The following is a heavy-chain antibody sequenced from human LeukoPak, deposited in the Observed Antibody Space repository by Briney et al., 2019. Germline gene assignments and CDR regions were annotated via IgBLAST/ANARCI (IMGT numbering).Heavy chain of an antibody. CDR2: INPSGGST. CDR1: GYTFTNHY. J-gene: IGHJ4*02. CDR3: ARKGVYSSATGRGY. D-gene: IGHD6-19*01. V-gene: IGHV1-46*01. Sequence: ASVKVSCKASGYTFTNHYMYWVRQAPGQGLEWMGIINPSGGSTSYAQKFQGRVTMTRDTSTRTVYMEVSSLRSEDTAVYYCARKGVYSSATGRGYWGKEPLAPVPS.